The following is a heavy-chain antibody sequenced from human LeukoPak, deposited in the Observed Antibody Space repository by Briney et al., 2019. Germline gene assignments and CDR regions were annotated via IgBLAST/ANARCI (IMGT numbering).Heavy chain of an antibody. D-gene: IGHD3-9*01. J-gene: IGHJ6*02. Sequence: GGSLRLSCAASGFTFSSYAMHWVRQAPGKGLEWVAVISYDGSNKYYADSVKGRFTISRDNSKNTLYLQMNSLRAEDTAVYYWARDIGTKGRAYYDILTPLGCGMDVWGQGTTVTVSS. V-gene: IGHV3-30-3*01. CDR3: ARDIGTKGRAYYDILTPLGCGMDV. CDR2: ISYDGSNK. CDR1: GFTFSSYA.